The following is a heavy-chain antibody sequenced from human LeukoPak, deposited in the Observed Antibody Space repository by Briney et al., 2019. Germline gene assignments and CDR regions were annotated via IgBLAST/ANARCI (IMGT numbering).Heavy chain of an antibody. V-gene: IGHV3-15*01. CDR1: GFTFSNAW. J-gene: IGHJ6*03. CDR2: IKSKTAGGTT. D-gene: IGHD2-2*01. Sequence: PGGSLSRSCAASGFTFSNAWMSWVRQAPGQGLEWVGRIKSKTAGGTTDYAAPVKGRFTISRDDSKNTLYLQMNSLKTEDTAVYYCTVVVVPAAMGSYYYCMDVWGKGTTVTVSS. CDR3: TVVVVPAAMGSYYYCMDV.